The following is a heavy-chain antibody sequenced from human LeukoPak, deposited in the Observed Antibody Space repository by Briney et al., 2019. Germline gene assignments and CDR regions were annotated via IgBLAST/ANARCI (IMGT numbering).Heavy chain of an antibody. V-gene: IGHV1-18*01. CDR1: GYTFNDYG. D-gene: IGHD1-14*01. J-gene: IGHJ4*02. Sequence: ASVKVSCKASGYTFNDYGVSWVRQAPGQGLEWMGWISTYNDKKNYAQKFQGRGTLTKDTSTSTVYMELRDLTSDDAAVCYCASDGSYRHFVLWGQGTLVTVCS. CDR3: ASDGSYRHFVL. CDR2: ISTYNDKK.